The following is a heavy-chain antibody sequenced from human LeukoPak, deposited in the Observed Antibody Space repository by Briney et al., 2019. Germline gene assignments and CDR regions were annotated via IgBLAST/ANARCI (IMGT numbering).Heavy chain of an antibody. D-gene: IGHD3-10*01. CDR1: GFTFSSYA. J-gene: IGHJ4*02. CDR2: IIGSGGNT. V-gene: IGHV3-23*01. Sequence: PGGSLRLSCVASGFTFSSYAMNWVRQAPGKGLGGLEWVSSIIGSGGNTYFADSVKGRFTISRDNAKNSLYLQMNSLRAEDTAVYYCARDVGAYYYGSGSYKWGQGTLVTVSS. CDR3: ARDVGAYYYGSGSYK.